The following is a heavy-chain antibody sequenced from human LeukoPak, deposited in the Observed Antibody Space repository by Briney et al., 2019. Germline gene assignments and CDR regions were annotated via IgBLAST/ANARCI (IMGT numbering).Heavy chain of an antibody. Sequence: PSETLCLTCAVYGGTFSGYYWSWIRQPPGKGLEWIWEINPSGSTNYNPSLKSRVTISVDTYKNQFSLKLSSVTAADTAVYYCARGNYNSSGYYSPFDYWGQGTLVTVSS. CDR1: GGTFSGYY. CDR2: INPSGST. D-gene: IGHD3-22*01. V-gene: IGHV4-34*01. CDR3: ARGNYNSSGYYSPFDY. J-gene: IGHJ4*02.